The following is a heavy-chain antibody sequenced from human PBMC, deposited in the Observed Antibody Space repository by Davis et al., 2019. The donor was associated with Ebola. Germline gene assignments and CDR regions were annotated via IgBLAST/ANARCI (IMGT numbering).Heavy chain of an antibody. CDR2: IYYSGST. CDR3: ARVGGFWSGYGMDV. D-gene: IGHD3-3*01. J-gene: IGHJ6*02. CDR1: GGSISSSSYY. V-gene: IGHV4-39*01. Sequence: MPSETLSLTCTVPGGSISSSSYYWGWIRQPPGKGLEWIGSIYYSGSTYYNPSLKSRVTISVDTSKNQFSLKLSSVTAADTAVYYCARVGGFWSGYGMDVWGQGTTVTVSS.